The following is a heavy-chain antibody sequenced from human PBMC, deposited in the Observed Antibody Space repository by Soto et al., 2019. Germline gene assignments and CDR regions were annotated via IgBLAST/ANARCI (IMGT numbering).Heavy chain of an antibody. D-gene: IGHD3-22*01. CDR1: GFTFDDYA. CDR3: EKASSDSSVYCRHFDY. CDR2: ISGDGGST. J-gene: IGHJ4*02. V-gene: IGHV3-43*02. Sequence: GGSLRLSCAASGFTFDDYAMHWVRQAPGKGLEWVSLISGDGGSTYYADSVKGRFTISRDNSKNSLYLQMNSLRTEDPALSYWEKASSDSSVYCRHFDYWGQGTLVTVSS.